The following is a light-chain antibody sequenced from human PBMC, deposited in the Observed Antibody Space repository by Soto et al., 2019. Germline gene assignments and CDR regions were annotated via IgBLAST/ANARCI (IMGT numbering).Light chain of an antibody. Sequence: DIVMTQSPDSLAVSLGERATINCKSSQSVLYSPNNKNYLAWYQQKPGQPPKLLVYWASTRESGVPDRFSDSGSETDFTLTINSLQAEDVAVYYCQQYINAPQTCGQGTKVEIK. J-gene: IGKJ1*01. CDR3: QQYINAPQT. CDR2: WAS. CDR1: QSVLYSPNNKNY. V-gene: IGKV4-1*01.